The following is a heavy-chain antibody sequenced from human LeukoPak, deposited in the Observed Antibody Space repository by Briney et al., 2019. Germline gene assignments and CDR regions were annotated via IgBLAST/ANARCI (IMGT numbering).Heavy chain of an antibody. Sequence: PGRSLRLSCAASGFTFSSYGMHWVRQAPGKGLEWVAVIWYDGSNKYYADSVKGRFTISGDNSKNTLYLQMNSLRAEDTAVYYCARGGEMATISNFDYWGQGTLVTVSS. CDR1: GFTFSSYG. CDR3: ARGGEMATISNFDY. J-gene: IGHJ4*02. CDR2: IWYDGSNK. D-gene: IGHD5-24*01. V-gene: IGHV3-33*01.